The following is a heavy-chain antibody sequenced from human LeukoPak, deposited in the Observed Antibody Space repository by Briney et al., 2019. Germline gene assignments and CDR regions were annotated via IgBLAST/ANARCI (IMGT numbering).Heavy chain of an antibody. CDR3: ARAEYYDILTGYYEYYFDY. Sequence: GRSLRLSCAASGFTFSRYDMHWVRQAPGKGLEWVAVISYDGSNKYYADSVKGRFTISRDNSKNTLYLQMNSLRAEDTAVYYCARAEYYDILTGYYEYYFDYWGQGTLVTVSS. CDR1: GFTFSRYD. J-gene: IGHJ4*02. D-gene: IGHD3-9*01. V-gene: IGHV3-30*03. CDR2: ISYDGSNK.